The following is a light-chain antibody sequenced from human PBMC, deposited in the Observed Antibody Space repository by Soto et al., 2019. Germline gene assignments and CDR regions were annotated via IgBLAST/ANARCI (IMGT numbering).Light chain of an antibody. CDR1: SRDVGTYMY. J-gene: IGLJ1*01. V-gene: IGLV2-14*01. CDR3: SAYISSSTLFYV. Sequence: QSVLTQPASVSGSPGQSITISCTGTSRDVGTYMYVSWYQQHPGKAPKLMIFEVSHRPSGVSDRFSGSKSGNTASLTISGLQTEDEADYYCSAYISSSTLFYVFGTGTKLTFL. CDR2: EVS.